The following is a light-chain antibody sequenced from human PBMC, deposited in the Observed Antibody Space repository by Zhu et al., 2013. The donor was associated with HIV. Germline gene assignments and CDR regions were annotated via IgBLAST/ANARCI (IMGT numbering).Light chain of an antibody. CDR1: SSDVGGYDY. J-gene: IGLJ1*01. CDR2: EVR. V-gene: IGLV2-14*01. CDR3: TSYTSSSTLV. Sequence: QSVLTQPXSVSGSPGQSVTISCTGTSSDVGGYDYVSWYQHHPGKAPNLLIYEVRNRPSGVSDRFSGSKSGSTASLTISGLQAEDEADYYCTSYTSSSTLVFGTGTKVTVL.